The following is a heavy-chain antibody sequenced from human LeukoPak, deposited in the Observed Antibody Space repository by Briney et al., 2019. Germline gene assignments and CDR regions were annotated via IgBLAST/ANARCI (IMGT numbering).Heavy chain of an antibody. J-gene: IGHJ4*02. CDR1: GGTFSSYA. V-gene: IGHV1-69*04. D-gene: IGHD5-12*01. Sequence: PVKVSCKASGGTFSSYAISWVRQAPGQGLEWMGRIIPILGIANYAQKFQGRATITADKSTSTAYMELSSLRSEDTAVYYCAREWPRSKFDYWGQGTLVTVSS. CDR3: AREWPRSKFDY. CDR2: IIPILGIA.